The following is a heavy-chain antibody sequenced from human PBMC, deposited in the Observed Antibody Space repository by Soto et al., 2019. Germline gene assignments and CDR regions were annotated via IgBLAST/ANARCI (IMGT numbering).Heavy chain of an antibody. Sequence: QVQLVQSGAEVKKPGSSVKVSCKASGGTFSSYAISWVRQAPGQGLEWMGGIIPIFGTANYAQKFQGRVTITADESTSTAYMELSSLRSEDTAVYYCAREYYGDYPQYYWYFDLWGRGTLVTVSS. CDR2: IIPIFGTA. D-gene: IGHD4-17*01. V-gene: IGHV1-69*12. CDR3: AREYYGDYPQYYWYFDL. J-gene: IGHJ2*01. CDR1: GGTFSSYA.